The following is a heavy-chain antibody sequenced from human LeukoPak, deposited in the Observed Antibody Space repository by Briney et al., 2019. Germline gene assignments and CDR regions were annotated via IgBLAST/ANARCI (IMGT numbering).Heavy chain of an antibody. CDR2: IKQDGSEK. D-gene: IGHD6-6*01. CDR1: GFTFSSYW. J-gene: IGHJ3*02. V-gene: IGHV3-7*01. Sequence: TGGSLRLPCAASGFTFSSYWMSWVRQAPGKGLEWVANIKQDGSEKYYVDSVKGRFTISRDSAKNSLYLQMNSLRAEDTAVYYCARDRPVGAFDIWGQGTTVTVSS. CDR3: ARDRPVGAFDI.